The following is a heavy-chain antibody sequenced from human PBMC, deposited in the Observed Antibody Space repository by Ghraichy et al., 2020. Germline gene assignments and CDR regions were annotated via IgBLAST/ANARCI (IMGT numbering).Heavy chain of an antibody. D-gene: IGHD7-27*01. CDR2: IYYSGST. Sequence: SETLSLTCTVSGGSVSSGSYYWSWIRQPPGKGLEWIGYIYYSGSTNYNPSLKSRVTISVDTSKNQFSLKLSSVTAADTAVYYCARDSNWGDFDYWGQGTLVTVSS. V-gene: IGHV4-61*01. J-gene: IGHJ4*02. CDR3: ARDSNWGDFDY. CDR1: GGSVSSGSYY.